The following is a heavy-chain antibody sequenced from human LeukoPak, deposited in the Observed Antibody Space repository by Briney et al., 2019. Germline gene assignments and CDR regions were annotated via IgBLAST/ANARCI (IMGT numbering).Heavy chain of an antibody. Sequence: GGSLRLSCAASGFTFSSYAMSWVRQAPGKGLEWVSAISGSGGSTYYADSVKSRFTISRDNSKNTLYLQMNSLRAEDTAVYYCATAGYDSNYYYGMDVWGQGTTVTVSS. CDR1: GFTFSSYA. CDR3: ATAGYDSNYYYGMDV. D-gene: IGHD3-3*01. CDR2: ISGSGGST. J-gene: IGHJ6*02. V-gene: IGHV3-23*01.